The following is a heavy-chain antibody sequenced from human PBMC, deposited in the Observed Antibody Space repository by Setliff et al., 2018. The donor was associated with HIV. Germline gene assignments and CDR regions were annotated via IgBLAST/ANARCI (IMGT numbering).Heavy chain of an antibody. CDR1: GGTFSTYA. J-gene: IGHJ4*02. Sequence: GASVKVSCKASGGTFSTYAISWVRQAPGQGLEWMGGIVPVFGIGRSPQKFQGRVIITADESTSTAYMELSSLTSGDTAVYYCARVSRPTYYYDSSGCPFDYWGQGTLVTVSS. CDR2: IVPVFGIG. V-gene: IGHV1-69*13. CDR3: ARVSRPTYYYDSSGCPFDY. D-gene: IGHD3-22*01.